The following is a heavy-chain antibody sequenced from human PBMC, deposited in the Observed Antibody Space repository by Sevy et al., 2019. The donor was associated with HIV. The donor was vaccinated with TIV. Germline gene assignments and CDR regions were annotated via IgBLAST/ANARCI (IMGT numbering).Heavy chain of an antibody. CDR2: ISGNGENT. CDR1: EFTFSSHA. J-gene: IGHJ3*02. D-gene: IGHD3-3*02. Sequence: GGSPRLSCAASEFTFSSHAVSWVRQAPGKGLEWVSTISGNGENTHYADYVRGRFSISRDNFKNIHYLHMSTLRAEDTALYYCARDGRGISAFDIWGQGTMVTVSS. V-gene: IGHV3-23*01. CDR3: ARDGRGISAFDI.